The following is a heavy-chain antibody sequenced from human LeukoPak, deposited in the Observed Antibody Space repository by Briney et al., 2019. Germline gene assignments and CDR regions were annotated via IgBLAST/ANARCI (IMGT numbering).Heavy chain of an antibody. V-gene: IGHV3-21*01. CDR3: ARDYSGGYEPSYYYYGMDV. Sequence: GGSLRLSCAASGFTFSSYSMNWVRQAPGKGLEWVSSISSSSNYIYYADSVKGRFTISRDSAKNSLYLQMNSLRAEDTAVYYCARDYSGGYEPSYYYYGMDVWGQGTTVTVSS. J-gene: IGHJ6*02. D-gene: IGHD3-10*01. CDR1: GFTFSSYS. CDR2: ISSSSNYI.